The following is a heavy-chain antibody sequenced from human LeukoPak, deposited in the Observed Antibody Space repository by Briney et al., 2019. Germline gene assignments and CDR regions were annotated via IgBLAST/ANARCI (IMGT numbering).Heavy chain of an antibody. J-gene: IGHJ4*02. Sequence: GGSLRLPCAASGFTFSDYWMTWVRQAPGKGLEWVANIKEDGTTKRYVDSVKGRFTISRDDAKRSLYLQMNSLRAEDTALYYCARGPSTVVTTRWGQGTLVAVSS. D-gene: IGHD2-21*02. CDR2: IKEDGTTK. CDR3: ARGPSTVVTTR. CDR1: GFTFSDYW. V-gene: IGHV3-7*01.